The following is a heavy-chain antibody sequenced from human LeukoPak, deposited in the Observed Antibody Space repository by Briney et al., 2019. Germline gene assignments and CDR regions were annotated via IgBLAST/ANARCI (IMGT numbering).Heavy chain of an antibody. J-gene: IGHJ4*02. CDR1: GFTFSSYW. Sequence: PGGSLRLSCAASGFTFSSYWMSWVRQASGKGLEWVANIKQDGSEKYYVDSVKGRFTISRDNAKNSLYLQMNSLRAEDTAVYYCARGVWGSFWYYFDYWGQGTLVTVSS. D-gene: IGHD3-16*01. CDR3: ARGVWGSFWYYFDY. CDR2: IKQDGSEK. V-gene: IGHV3-7*01.